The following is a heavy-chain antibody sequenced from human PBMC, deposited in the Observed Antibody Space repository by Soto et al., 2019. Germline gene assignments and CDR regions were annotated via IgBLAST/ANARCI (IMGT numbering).Heavy chain of an antibody. V-gene: IGHV3-23*01. D-gene: IGHD5-12*01. Sequence: QMLQSGGGLVQPGGSLRLSCAASGFTVSNSDINWVRQAPGKGLEGVSVIRGGGTSTYYADSGRGRFSISRDNSKNTVDRRMPSLRADDTAVYYSATRLDRGYSGYDDPPNWFEPWGQGSLVTVSS. CDR2: IRGGGTST. CDR3: ATRLDRGYSGYDDPPNWFEP. J-gene: IGHJ5*02. CDR1: GFTVSNSD.